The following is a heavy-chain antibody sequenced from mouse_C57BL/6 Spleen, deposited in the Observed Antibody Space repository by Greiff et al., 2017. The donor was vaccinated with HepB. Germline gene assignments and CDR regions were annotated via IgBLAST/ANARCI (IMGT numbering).Heavy chain of an antibody. D-gene: IGHD2-5*01. CDR3: ARDYSNFRFAY. J-gene: IGHJ3*01. CDR2: SSSGSSTN. Sequence: DVHLVESGGGLVKPGGSLKLSCAASGFTFSDYGMHWVRQAPGKGLEWVAYSSSGSSTNYYADTVKGRFTISRDNAKNTLFLQMTSLRSEDTAMYYCARDYSNFRFAYWGQGTLVTVSA. CDR1: GFTFSDYG. V-gene: IGHV5-17*01.